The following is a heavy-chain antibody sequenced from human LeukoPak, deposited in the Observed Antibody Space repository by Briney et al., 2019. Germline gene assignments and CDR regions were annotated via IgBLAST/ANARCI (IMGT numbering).Heavy chain of an antibody. CDR1: GYSISSSNW. J-gene: IGHJ2*01. CDR3: ARTPFYYDSSGFEPYWYFDL. CDR2: IYYSGST. V-gene: IGHV4-28*01. D-gene: IGHD3-22*01. Sequence: SDTLSLTCAVSGYSISSSNWWGWIRQPPGKGLEWIGYIYYSGSTYYNPSLKSRVTMSVDTSKNQFSLKLSSVTAVDTAVYYCARTPFYYDSSGFEPYWYFDLWGRGTLVTVSS.